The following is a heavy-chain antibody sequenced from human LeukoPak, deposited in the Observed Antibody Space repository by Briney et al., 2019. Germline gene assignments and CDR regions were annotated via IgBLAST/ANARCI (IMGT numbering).Heavy chain of an antibody. CDR3: ARVDSSYAFDI. V-gene: IGHV3-7*01. J-gene: IGHJ3*02. CDR2: INQDGSEK. CDR1: GFTFSTYW. D-gene: IGHD3-22*01. Sequence: GGSLSLSCAASGFTFSTYWMSWVRQAPGKGLEWVANINQDGSEKYYVDSVKGRFTISRDNAKNSLYLQMNSLRAEDTAVYYCARVDSSYAFDIWGQGTMVTVSS.